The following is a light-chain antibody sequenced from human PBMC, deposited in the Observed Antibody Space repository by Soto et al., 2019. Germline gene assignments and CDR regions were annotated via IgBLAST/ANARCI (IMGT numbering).Light chain of an antibody. J-gene: IGKJ1*01. V-gene: IGKV1-39*01. CDR2: AAS. CDR3: QQSYSIPET. Sequence: DIQMTQSPSSLSASVGDRVTIACRASQSISSYLNWYQQKPGKAPKLLIYAASSLQSGVPSRFSGSGSGTDFTLTISSLQREDFATYYCQQSYSIPETFGQGTKVDIK. CDR1: QSISSY.